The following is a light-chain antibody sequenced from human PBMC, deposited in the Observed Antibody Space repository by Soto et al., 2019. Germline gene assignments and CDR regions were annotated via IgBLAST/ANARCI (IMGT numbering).Light chain of an antibody. V-gene: IGKV1-9*01. CDR3: QQLNSYPIT. J-gene: IGKJ5*01. Sequence: HLTHSPSSLSSSLGDRVAITCRATQYISSYLAWYQQKPGKAPKLLIYTASTLQSGVPSRFSGSGSGTDFTLTISSLQPEDFASYYCQQLNSYPITFGQGTRLEIK. CDR2: TAS. CDR1: QYISSY.